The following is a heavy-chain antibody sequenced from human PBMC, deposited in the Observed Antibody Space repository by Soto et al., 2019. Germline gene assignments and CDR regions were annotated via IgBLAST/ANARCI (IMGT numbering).Heavy chain of an antibody. V-gene: IGHV4-31*03. D-gene: IGHD6-13*01. CDR3: ARLLYSSSWYGGAFDI. Sequence: SETLSLTGTVSGGSISSGGYYWSRIRQHPGKGLEWIGYIYYSGSTYYNPSLKSRVTISVDTSKNQFSLKLSSVTAADTAVYYCARLLYSSSWYGGAFDIWGQGTMVTVSS. CDR1: GGSISSGGYY. CDR2: IYYSGST. J-gene: IGHJ3*02.